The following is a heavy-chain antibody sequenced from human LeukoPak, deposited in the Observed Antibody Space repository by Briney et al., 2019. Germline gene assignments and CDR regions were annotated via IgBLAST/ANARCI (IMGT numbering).Heavy chain of an antibody. CDR3: ARAHDYGDKGRNWFDP. D-gene: IGHD4-17*01. CDR2: INHSGST. V-gene: IGHV4-34*01. J-gene: IGHJ5*02. Sequence: SETLSLTCAVYGGSFSGYYWSWIRQPSGKGLEWIGEINHSGSTNYNPSLKSRVTISVDTSKNQFSLKLSSVTAADTAVYYCARAHDYGDKGRNWFDPWGQGTLVTVSS. CDR1: GGSFSGYY.